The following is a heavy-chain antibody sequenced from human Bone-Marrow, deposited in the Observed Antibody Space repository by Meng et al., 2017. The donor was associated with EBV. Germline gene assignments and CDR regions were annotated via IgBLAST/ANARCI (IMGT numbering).Heavy chain of an antibody. CDR2: INPNNGDT. D-gene: IGHD6-19*01. J-gene: IGHJ4*02. CDR3: ARVSAGGIAVAGPAGGFDY. V-gene: IGHV1-2*02. Sequence: SGACVTHPGAPVQVSCKASGYTFTSYYIHRVRQAPGQGLEWMGWINPNNGDTKFAQKFQGRVTLTRDTSIRTAYMDLNRLGSDDTAVYYCARVSAGGIAVAGPAGGFDYWGQGTLVTVSS. CDR1: GYTFTSYY.